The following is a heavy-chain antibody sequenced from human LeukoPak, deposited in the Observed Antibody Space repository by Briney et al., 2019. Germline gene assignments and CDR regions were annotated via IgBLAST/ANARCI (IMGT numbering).Heavy chain of an antibody. CDR1: GGSISSGGYY. V-gene: IGHV4-31*03. CDR3: ARDRDGYNYVYDY. D-gene: IGHD5-24*01. CDR2: IYYSGST. Sequence: PSQTLSLTCTVSGGSISSGGYYWSWIRQHPGKGLEWIGYIYYSGSTYYNPSLKSRVTISVDTSKNQFSLKLSSVTAADTAVYYCARDRDGYNYVYDYWGQGTLVTVSS. J-gene: IGHJ4*02.